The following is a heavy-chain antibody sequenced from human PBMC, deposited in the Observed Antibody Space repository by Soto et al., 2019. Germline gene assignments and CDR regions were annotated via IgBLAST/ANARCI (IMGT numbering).Heavy chain of an antibody. CDR3: ARGGNWNYFDYYYYMDV. J-gene: IGHJ6*03. CDR2: IYSGGST. CDR1: GFTVSSNY. V-gene: IGHV3-66*01. Sequence: GGSLRLSCAASGFTVSSNYMSWVRQAPGKGLEWVSVIYSGGSTYYADSVKGRFTISRDNSKNTLYLQMNSLRAEDTAVYYCARGGNWNYFDYYYYMDVWGKGTTVTVSS. D-gene: IGHD1-7*01.